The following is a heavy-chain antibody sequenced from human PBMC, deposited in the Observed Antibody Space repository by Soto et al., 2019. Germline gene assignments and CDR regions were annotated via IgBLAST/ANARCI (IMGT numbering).Heavy chain of an antibody. V-gene: IGHV3-11*01. CDR1: GFTFSDYY. Sequence: GGSLRLSCAASGFTFSDYYMIWIRQAPGKGLEWVSYISSSGTGIYYGDSVKARFTISRDNAKNSLYLQMNSLRAEDTAVYYCARAYSDAFDVWGQGTMVTVSS. D-gene: IGHD2-21*01. CDR2: ISSSGTGI. CDR3: ARAYSDAFDV. J-gene: IGHJ3*01.